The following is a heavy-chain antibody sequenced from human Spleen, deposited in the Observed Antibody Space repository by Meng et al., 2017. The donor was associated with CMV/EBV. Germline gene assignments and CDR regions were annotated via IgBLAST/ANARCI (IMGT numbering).Heavy chain of an antibody. CDR1: GVTFGDYA. Sequence: GGSLRLSCAASGVTFGDYAMSWVRQAPGEGLEWVSAINGGGHNTYYADSVKGRFTISRDNSKNMLYLQMNSLRAEDTAVYYCARGREIQLWSPFDYWGQGTLVTVSS. CDR3: ARGREIQLWSPFDY. D-gene: IGHD5-18*01. V-gene: IGHV3-23*01. CDR2: INGGGHNT. J-gene: IGHJ4*02.